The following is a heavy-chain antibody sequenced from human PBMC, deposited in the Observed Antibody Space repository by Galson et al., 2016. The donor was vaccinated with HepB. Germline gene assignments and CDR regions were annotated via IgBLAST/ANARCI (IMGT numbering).Heavy chain of an antibody. CDR1: GFTFSNCV. Sequence: SLRLPCAASGFTFSNCVMSWVRQGPGKRLEWVSGISGSAIDTYYADSVKGRFTISRDNSKNTLYLQVNSLRAEDTAVYYCAKGGYYDFWTDYFIGYWGQGTLVTVSS. V-gene: IGHV3-23*01. D-gene: IGHD3/OR15-3a*01. J-gene: IGHJ4*02. CDR3: AKGGYYDFWTDYFIGY. CDR2: ISGSAIDT.